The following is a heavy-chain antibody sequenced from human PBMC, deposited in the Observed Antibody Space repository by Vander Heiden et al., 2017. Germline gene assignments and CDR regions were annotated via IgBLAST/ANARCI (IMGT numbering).Heavy chain of an antibody. CDR1: GFTLSSHG. Sequence: GFTLSSHGMHWVRQAPGKGLVWVAVIWYDGGNKYYADTVKGRVTIGRDKSKNTLYLQMNSLRAEETAVYYCARDSQNTKFTMGRVELNHFDYWGRITLVTVSS. V-gene: IGHV3-33*01. CDR2: IWYDGGNK. CDR3: ARDSQNTKFTMGRVELNHFDY. J-gene: IGHJ4*01. D-gene: IGHD3-10*01.